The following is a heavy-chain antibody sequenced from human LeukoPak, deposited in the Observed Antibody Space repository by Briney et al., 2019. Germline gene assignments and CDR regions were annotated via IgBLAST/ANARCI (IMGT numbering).Heavy chain of an antibody. CDR3: ARQKYRGYSYGYADY. CDR2: IYYSGST. Sequence: PSETLSLTCTVSGGSISSYYWSWIRQPPGKGLEWIGYIYYSGSTNYNPSLKSRVTISVDTSKNQFSLKLSSVTAADTAVYYCARQKYRGYSYGYADYWGQGTLVTVSS. CDR1: GGSISSYY. J-gene: IGHJ4*02. D-gene: IGHD5-18*01. V-gene: IGHV4-59*08.